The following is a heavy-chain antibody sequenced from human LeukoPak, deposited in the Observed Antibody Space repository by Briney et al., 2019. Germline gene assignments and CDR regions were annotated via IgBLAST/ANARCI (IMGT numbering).Heavy chain of an antibody. J-gene: IGHJ4*02. Sequence: SVKVSCKASGGTFSSYAISWVRQAPGQGHEWMGRIIPILGIANYAQKFQGRVTITADKSTSTAYMELSSLRSEDTAVYYCARAGRDGYNYHYWGQGTLVTVSS. V-gene: IGHV1-69*04. D-gene: IGHD5-24*01. CDR3: ARAGRDGYNYHY. CDR2: IIPILGIA. CDR1: GGTFSSYA.